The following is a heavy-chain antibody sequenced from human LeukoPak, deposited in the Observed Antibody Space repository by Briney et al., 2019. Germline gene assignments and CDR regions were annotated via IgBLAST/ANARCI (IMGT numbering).Heavy chain of an antibody. CDR2: INHSGST. D-gene: IGHD3-16*02. V-gene: IGHV4-34*01. J-gene: IGHJ4*02. Sequence: SETLSLTCAVYGGSFSGYYWSWIRQPPGKGLEWIGEINHSGSTNYNPSLKGRVTISVDTSKNQFSLKLSSVTAADTAVYYCARDPYVWGSYRYRFDYWGQGTLVTVSS. CDR3: ARDPYVWGSYRYRFDY. CDR1: GGSFSGYY.